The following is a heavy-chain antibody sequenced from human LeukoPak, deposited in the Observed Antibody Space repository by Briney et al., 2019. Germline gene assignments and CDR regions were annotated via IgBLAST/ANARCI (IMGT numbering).Heavy chain of an antibody. CDR1: GFTFSSYA. D-gene: IGHD3-22*01. CDR3: AKGIRSYDSVPFDY. V-gene: IGHV3-23*01. Sequence: GGSLRLSCAASGFTFSSYAMSWVRQAPGKGLEWVSAISGSGGSTYYADSVKGRFTISRDNSKNTLYLQMNSLRAEDAAVYYCAKGIRSYDSVPFDYWGQGTLVTVSS. J-gene: IGHJ4*02. CDR2: ISGSGGST.